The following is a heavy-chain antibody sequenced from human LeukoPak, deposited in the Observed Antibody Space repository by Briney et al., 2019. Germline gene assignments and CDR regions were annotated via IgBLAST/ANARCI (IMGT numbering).Heavy chain of an antibody. CDR3: ARDPYNGNYGHYYYYYMDV. J-gene: IGHJ6*03. CDR1: GFTFSSKS. V-gene: IGHV3-21*01. D-gene: IGHD1-26*01. CDR2: FIIISSYI. Sequence: GGSLRLSCTASGFTFSSKSMTWVRQAPGKGLVWVSSFIIISSYIYYADSVKGRFTISRDNAKNSLYLQMNSLRAEDTAMYYCARDPYNGNYGHYYYYYMDVWGKGTTVTISS.